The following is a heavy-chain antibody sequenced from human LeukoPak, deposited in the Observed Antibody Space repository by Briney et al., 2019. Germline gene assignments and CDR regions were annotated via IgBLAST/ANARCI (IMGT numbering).Heavy chain of an antibody. CDR2: ISAYNKR. CDR1: GYTFTSYG. CDR3: ARVSAPPDYGDYVSENWFDP. V-gene: IGHV1-18*01. J-gene: IGHJ5*02. Sequence: ASVKVSCKASGYTFTSYGINWVRQAPGQGLEWMGWISAYNKRNYAQKFQGRVTTTTDTSTSTAYMELRNLRSDDTAVYYCARVSAPPDYGDYVSENWFDPWGQGTLVTVSS. D-gene: IGHD4-17*01.